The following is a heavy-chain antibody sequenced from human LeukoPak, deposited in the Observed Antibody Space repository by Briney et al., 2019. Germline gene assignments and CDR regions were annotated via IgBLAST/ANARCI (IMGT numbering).Heavy chain of an antibody. V-gene: IGHV4-30-2*01. Sequence: SQTLSLTCTVSGGSISSGGYYWSWIRQHPGKGLEWIGNIYHSGSTYYNPSLKSRVSMSVDRLKNQFSLKLSSVTAADTAVHYCARVHGVDSSSWYPYYFDYWGQGTLVTVSS. J-gene: IGHJ4*02. CDR3: ARVHGVDSSSWYPYYFDY. CDR2: IYHSGST. CDR1: GGSISSGGYY. D-gene: IGHD6-13*01.